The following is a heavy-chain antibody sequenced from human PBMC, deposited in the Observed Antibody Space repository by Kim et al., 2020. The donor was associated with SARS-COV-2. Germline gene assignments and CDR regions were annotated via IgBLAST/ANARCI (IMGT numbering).Heavy chain of an antibody. CDR1: GFTFSSYE. Sequence: GGSLRLSCAAYGFTFSSYEMNWVRQAPGKGLEWVAYISSRGMTKYYADSVKGRFTTTRENAKNSVYLQMNSLRAEDTAVYYCARTGSARGNYFDYWGQGILVTVSS. V-gene: IGHV3-48*03. CDR3: ARTGSARGNYFDY. J-gene: IGHJ4*02. CDR2: ISSRGMTK. D-gene: IGHD2-15*01.